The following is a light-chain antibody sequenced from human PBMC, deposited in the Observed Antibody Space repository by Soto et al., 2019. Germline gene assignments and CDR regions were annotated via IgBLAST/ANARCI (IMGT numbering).Light chain of an antibody. Sequence: DIQMTQSPSTLSGNVGDRVTITCRASQSINSWLAWYQHKPGTAPKLLISKASSLNSGFPLRFSGSASGTEFTLTISSLQPDDFATYYCQQYSNWPWTCGHGTKVEIK. CDR2: KAS. CDR1: QSINSW. J-gene: IGKJ1*01. V-gene: IGKV1-5*03. CDR3: QQYSNWPWT.